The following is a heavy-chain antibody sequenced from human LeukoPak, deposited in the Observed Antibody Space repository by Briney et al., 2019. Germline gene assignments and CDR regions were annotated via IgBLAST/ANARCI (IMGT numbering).Heavy chain of an antibody. CDR2: INSDGSST. D-gene: IGHD3-10*01. J-gene: IGHJ4*02. CDR3: ARAQLWFGESPTLDY. Sequence: GGSPRLSCAASGFTFSSYWMHWVRQAPGKGLVWVSRINSDGSSTSYADSVKGRFTISRDNAKNSLYLQMNSLRAEDTAVYYCARAQLWFGESPTLDYWGQGTLVTVSS. V-gene: IGHV3-74*01. CDR1: GFTFSSYW.